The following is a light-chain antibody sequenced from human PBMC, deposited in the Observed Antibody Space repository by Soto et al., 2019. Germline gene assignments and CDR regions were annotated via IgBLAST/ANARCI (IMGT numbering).Light chain of an antibody. V-gene: IGLV2-14*03. J-gene: IGLJ2*01. CDR3: SSFTTTSPLV. Sequence: QSALTQPASVSGSPGQSITISCTGTSSDVGGYNHVSWYQHHPGKAPKLMMRDVSNRPSGVSNRFSGSKSGNTASLTISGLQAEDEADYYCSSFTTTSPLVFGGGTKLTVL. CDR1: SSDVGGYNH. CDR2: DVS.